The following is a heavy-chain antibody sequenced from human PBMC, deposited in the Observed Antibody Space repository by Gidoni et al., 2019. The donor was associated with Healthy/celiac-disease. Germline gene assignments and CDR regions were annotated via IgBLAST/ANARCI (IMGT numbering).Heavy chain of an antibody. CDR3: AKDRGSSSSVYYYYYGMDV. Sequence: QLQLVESGGGVVQPVRSLRLSCAASGFTFSSYGMHWVRQAPGKGLEWVAVISYDGSNKYYADSVKGRFTISRDNSKNTLYLQMNSLRAEDTAGYYCAKDRGSSSSVYYYYYGMDVWGQGTTVTVSS. CDR2: ISYDGSNK. V-gene: IGHV3-30*18. D-gene: IGHD6-6*01. J-gene: IGHJ6*02. CDR1: GFTFSSYG.